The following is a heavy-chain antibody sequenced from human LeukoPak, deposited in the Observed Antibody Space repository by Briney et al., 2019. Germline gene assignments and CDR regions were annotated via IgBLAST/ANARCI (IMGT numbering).Heavy chain of an antibody. CDR1: GGSISSGSYYY. CDR2: IYTSGST. D-gene: IGHD3-10*01. J-gene: IGHJ4*02. CDR3: ASDSYYGSGSYYH. Sequence: SQTLSLTCTVSGGSISSGSYYYWSWIRQPAGKGLEWIGRIYTSGSTNYNPSLKSRVTMSLDTSKNQFSLKLTSVTAADTAVYYCASDSYYGSGSYYHWGQGTLVTVSS. V-gene: IGHV4-61*02.